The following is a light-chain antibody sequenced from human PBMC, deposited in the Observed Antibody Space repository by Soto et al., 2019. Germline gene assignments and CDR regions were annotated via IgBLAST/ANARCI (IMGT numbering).Light chain of an antibody. CDR3: QKYNSAPPGT. CDR2: AAS. Sequence: DIPMTQSPSSLSASVGDRVTITCRASQGISNYLAWYQQKPGKVPKLLIYAASTLQSWVPSRFSGSGSGTDFTLTISSLKPEDVATYYCQKYNSAPPGTFGQGTKVEIK. V-gene: IGKV1-27*01. CDR1: QGISNY. J-gene: IGKJ1*01.